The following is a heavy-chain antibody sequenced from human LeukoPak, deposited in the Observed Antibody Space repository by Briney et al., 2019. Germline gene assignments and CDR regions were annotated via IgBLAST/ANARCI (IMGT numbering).Heavy chain of an antibody. Sequence: GGSLRLSCAASGFTFSSYAMHWVRQAPGKGLEWVAVISYDGSNKNYADSVKGRFTISRDNSKNTLYLQMNSLRAEDTAVYYCARDLGDYYFDSWGQGTLVTVSS. CDR3: ARDLGDYYFDS. CDR2: ISYDGSNK. V-gene: IGHV3-30*04. D-gene: IGHD4-17*01. J-gene: IGHJ4*02. CDR1: GFTFSSYA.